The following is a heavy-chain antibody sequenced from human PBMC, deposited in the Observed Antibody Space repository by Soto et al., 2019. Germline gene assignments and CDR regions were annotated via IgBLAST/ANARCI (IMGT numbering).Heavy chain of an antibody. CDR1: GGSITSSSYY. CDR3: ARPHGGSSGWDNWFDP. CDR2: IYYSGST. Sequence: SETLSLTCTVSGGSITSSSYYWGWIRQPPGKGLEWIGTIYYSGSTYYNPSLKSRVTISVDTSKNQFSLNLSSVTAADTAVYYCARPHGGSSGWDNWFDPWGQGTLVTVSS. V-gene: IGHV4-39*07. D-gene: IGHD6-25*01. J-gene: IGHJ5*02.